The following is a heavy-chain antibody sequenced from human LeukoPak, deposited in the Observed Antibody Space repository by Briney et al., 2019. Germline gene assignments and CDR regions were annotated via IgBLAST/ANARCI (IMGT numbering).Heavy chain of an antibody. V-gene: IGHV1-18*04. Sequence: GASVKVSCKASGYTFTGYYMHWVRQAPGQGLEWMGWISAYNGNTNYAQKLQGRVTMTTDTSTSTAYMELRSLRSDDTAVYYCAREVRGVAVAAWGQGTLVTVSS. J-gene: IGHJ4*02. CDR2: ISAYNGNT. CDR3: AREVRGVAVAA. CDR1: GYTFTGYY. D-gene: IGHD6-19*01.